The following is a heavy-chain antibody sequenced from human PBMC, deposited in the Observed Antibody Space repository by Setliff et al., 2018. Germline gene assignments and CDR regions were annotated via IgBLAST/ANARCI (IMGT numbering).Heavy chain of an antibody. CDR2: LSSANNYI. J-gene: IGHJ4*02. V-gene: IGHV3-21*01. CDR1: GFAFASYN. Sequence: PGGSLRLSCAASGFAFASYNMIWVRQAPGKGLEWVSSLSSANNYIVYADSVKGRFTISRDNAKNSLYLQMNSLRAEDTAVYYCARDGLWGQGTLVTVSS. CDR3: ARDGL.